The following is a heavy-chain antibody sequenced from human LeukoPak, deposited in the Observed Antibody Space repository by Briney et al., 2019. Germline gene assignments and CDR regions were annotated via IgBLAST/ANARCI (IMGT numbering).Heavy chain of an antibody. Sequence: ETLSLTCTVSGASISTISAYWGWIRPPPGKGLEWIRSIYYSKNTYYNPSLESRVTISADTSKNQVSLTLGSVSATDTAVYYCVSPRGFSYGYFDYWGQGTLVTVSS. CDR1: GASISTISAY. V-gene: IGHV4-39*01. CDR2: IYYSKNT. J-gene: IGHJ4*02. D-gene: IGHD5-18*01. CDR3: VSPRGFSYGYFDY.